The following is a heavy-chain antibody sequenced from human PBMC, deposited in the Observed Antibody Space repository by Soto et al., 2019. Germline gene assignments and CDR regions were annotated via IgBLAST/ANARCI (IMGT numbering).Heavy chain of an antibody. CDR2: INSDGSST. D-gene: IGHD2-21*01. V-gene: IGHV3-74*01. CDR3: ATQYCGGDCYFAFDI. Sequence: GGSLRLSCAASGFTFSSYWMHWVRQAPGKGLVWVSRINSDGSSTSYADSVKGRFTISRDNAKNTLYLQMNSLRAEDTAVYYCATQYCGGDCYFAFDIWGQGTMVTVSS. CDR1: GFTFSSYW. J-gene: IGHJ3*02.